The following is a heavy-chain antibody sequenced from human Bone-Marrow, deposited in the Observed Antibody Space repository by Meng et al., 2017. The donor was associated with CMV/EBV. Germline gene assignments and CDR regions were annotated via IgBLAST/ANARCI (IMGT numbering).Heavy chain of an antibody. J-gene: IGHJ4*02. D-gene: IGHD3-22*01. CDR1: GGSISSYY. Sequence: AETLSLTCTVSGGSISSYYWSWIRQPPGKGLEWIGYIYYSGSTNYNPSLKSRVTISVDTSKNQFYLKLSSVTAADTAVYYCASASDSSGSLLDYWGQGTLVTVSS. V-gene: IGHV4-59*01. CDR2: IYYSGST. CDR3: ASASDSSGSLLDY.